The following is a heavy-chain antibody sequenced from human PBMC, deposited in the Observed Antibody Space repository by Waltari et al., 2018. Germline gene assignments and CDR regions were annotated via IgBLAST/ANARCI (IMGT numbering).Heavy chain of an antibody. V-gene: IGHV3-74*01. CDR2: IHSDGGST. Sequence: EVQLVESGGGLVQPGGSLSLSCAASGFPFSTYWMHWVRQVPGKGLVWVSRIHSDGGSTNYADSVKGRFTISRDNAKNTLYLQMNSLRAEDTAVYYCASCSSTSCRGWGQGTLVTVSS. CDR3: ASCSSTSCRG. J-gene: IGHJ4*02. CDR1: GFPFSTYW. D-gene: IGHD2-2*01.